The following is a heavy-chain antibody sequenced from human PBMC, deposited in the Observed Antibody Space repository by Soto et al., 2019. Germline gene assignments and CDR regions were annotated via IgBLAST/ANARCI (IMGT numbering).Heavy chain of an antibody. CDR3: AKIGPDEGYSYHGYFDY. CDR1: GFTFSSYS. CDR2: ISGSGGST. J-gene: IGHJ4*02. V-gene: IGHV3-23*01. D-gene: IGHD5-18*01. Sequence: PGGSLRLSCAASGFTFSSYSMSWVRQAPGKGLEWVSAISGSGGSTYYADSVKGRFTISRDNSKNTLYLQMNSLRAEDTAVYYCAKIGPDEGYSYHGYFDYWGQGTLVTVSS.